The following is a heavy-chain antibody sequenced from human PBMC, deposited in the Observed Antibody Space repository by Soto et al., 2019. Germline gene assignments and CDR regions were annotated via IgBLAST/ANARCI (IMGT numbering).Heavy chain of an antibody. V-gene: IGHV4-39*01. J-gene: IGHJ4*02. D-gene: IGHD2-8*01. CDR2: IYYSGST. Sequence: FLTCGVSGLSTSSFAYYRGWIRQPPGKGLEWIGNIYYSGSTYYNPSLKSRVTISVDTSKNQFSLRLSSVTAADTAVYYCARHGVDVDITAYWGQATPVT. CDR3: ARHGVDVDITAY. CDR1: GLSTSSFAYY.